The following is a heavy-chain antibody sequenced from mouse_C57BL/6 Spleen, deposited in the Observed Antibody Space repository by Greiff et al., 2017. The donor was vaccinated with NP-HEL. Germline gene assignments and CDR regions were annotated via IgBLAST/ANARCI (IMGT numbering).Heavy chain of an antibody. CDR1: GYTFTDYY. J-gene: IGHJ4*01. D-gene: IGHD2-1*01. CDR3: ARREFYGNYVGDAMDY. CDR2: INPNNGGT. V-gene: IGHV1-26*01. Sequence: EVQLQQSGPELVKPGASVKISCKASGYTFTDYYMNWVKQSHGKSLEWIGDINPNNGGTSYNQKFKGKATLTVDKSSSTAYMELRSLTSEDSAVYYCARREFYGNYVGDAMDYWGQGTSVTVSS.